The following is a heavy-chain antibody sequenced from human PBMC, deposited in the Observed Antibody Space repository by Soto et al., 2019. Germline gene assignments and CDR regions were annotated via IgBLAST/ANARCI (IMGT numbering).Heavy chain of an antibody. CDR3: ARVYGSPAYYFDY. V-gene: IGHV4-59*01. Sequence: SETLSLTCSVSGGSMIGYYWTWIRQAPGKGLEWIGYVYYGGSANYNPSLKSRVTISVDTSKNQFPLNLRSVTAADTAVYFCARVYGSPAYYFDYWGRGTLVTVSS. CDR2: VYYGGSA. J-gene: IGHJ4*02. CDR1: GGSMIGYY. D-gene: IGHD3-10*01.